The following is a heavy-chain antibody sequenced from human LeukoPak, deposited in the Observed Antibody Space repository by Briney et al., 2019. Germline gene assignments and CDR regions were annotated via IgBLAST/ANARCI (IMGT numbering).Heavy chain of an antibody. Sequence: PGGSLRLSCAASGFSLTSNYIAWVRQAPWKGLEWVSIIYSGGTTYYADSVKGRFVISRDIFKNMVFLQMNSLRAEDTAVYYCARGPGVLFFDSWGQGSLVTVSS. CDR1: GFSLTSNY. CDR3: ARGPGVLFFDS. J-gene: IGHJ4*02. V-gene: IGHV3-53*01. D-gene: IGHD2-15*01. CDR2: IYSGGTT.